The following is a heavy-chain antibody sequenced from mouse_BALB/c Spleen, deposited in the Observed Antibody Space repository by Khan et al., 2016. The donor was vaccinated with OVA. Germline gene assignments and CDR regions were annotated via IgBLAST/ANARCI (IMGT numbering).Heavy chain of an antibody. Sequence: QVQLQQSGAELARPGASVKMSCKASGYTFPSNTMHWVKQRPGQGLEWIGYINPRSDYTIYNQKFKDKATLTADISSTPAYMPLSSLTSADSAVYYCARRTTGYAMDSWGQGTSVTVSS. V-gene: IGHV1-4*01. J-gene: IGHJ4*01. CDR1: GYTFPSNT. CDR3: ARRTTGYAMDS. CDR2: INPRSDYT. D-gene: IGHD2-14*01.